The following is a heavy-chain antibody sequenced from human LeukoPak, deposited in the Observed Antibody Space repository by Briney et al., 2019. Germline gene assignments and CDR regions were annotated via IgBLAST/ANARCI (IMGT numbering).Heavy chain of an antibody. CDR2: ISNSGVST. V-gene: IGHV3-23*01. CDR3: AKAQRRSRDFIDY. CDR1: GFXFSSYA. J-gene: IGHJ4*02. Sequence: PGGFLRLSCAASGFXFSSYAISWVRQAPGQGLEWVSGISNSGVSTYHADSVKGRFTISRDNSKNMLYLQMNSLRAEDTAVYYCAKAQRRSRDFIDYWGQGTLVTVSS. D-gene: IGHD3-3*01.